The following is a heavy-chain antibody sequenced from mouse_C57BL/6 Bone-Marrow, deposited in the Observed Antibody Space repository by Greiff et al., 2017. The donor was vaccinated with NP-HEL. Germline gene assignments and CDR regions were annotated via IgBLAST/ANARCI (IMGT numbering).Heavy chain of an antibody. D-gene: IGHD1-1*01. CDR2: INPYNGDT. CDR1: GYSFTGYF. Sequence: DVKLQESGPELVKPGDSVKISCKASGYSFTGYFMNWVMQSHGKSLEWIGRINPYNGDTFYNQKFKGKATLTVDKSSSTAHMELRSLTSEDSAVYYCARWHYGSSYDYYAMDYWGQGTSVTVSS. J-gene: IGHJ4*01. CDR3: ARWHYGSSYDYYAMDY. V-gene: IGHV1-20*01.